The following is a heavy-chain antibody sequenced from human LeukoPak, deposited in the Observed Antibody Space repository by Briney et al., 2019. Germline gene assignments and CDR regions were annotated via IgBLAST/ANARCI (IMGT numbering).Heavy chain of an antibody. J-gene: IGHJ4*02. CDR3: AKWPNYAREDFDY. D-gene: IGHD1-7*01. Sequence: GGSLRLSCAASGFTFSSYSMNWVRQAPGKGLEWVSSISSSSYIYYADSVKGRFTISRDNSKNTLYLQMNSLRAEDTAVYYCAKWPNYAREDFDYWGQGTLVTVSS. CDR2: ISSSSYI. V-gene: IGHV3-21*04. CDR1: GFTFSSYS.